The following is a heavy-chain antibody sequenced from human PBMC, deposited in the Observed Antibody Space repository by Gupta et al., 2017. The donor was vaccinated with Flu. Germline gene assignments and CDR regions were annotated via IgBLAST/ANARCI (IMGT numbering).Heavy chain of an antibody. CDR3: ARHIRFLEWIFGYYYYYGMDV. D-gene: IGHD3-3*01. Sequence: RQAPGKGLEWVANIKQDGSEKYYVDSVKGRFTISRDNAKNSLYLQMNSLRAEDTAVYYCARHIRFLEWIFGYYYYYGMDVWGQGTTVTVSS. J-gene: IGHJ6*02. V-gene: IGHV3-7*01. CDR2: IKQDGSEK.